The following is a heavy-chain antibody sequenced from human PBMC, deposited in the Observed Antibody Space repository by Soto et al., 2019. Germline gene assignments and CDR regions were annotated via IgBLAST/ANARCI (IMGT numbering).Heavy chain of an antibody. Sequence: QVQLLQSGGEVKKPGASVKVSCNSSDHTFTYYGMHWVRRAPGQGLEWMGWISGYNGNTKYAQKFQDRVTMSADTSTRTAYMEMRSLTSDDTAVYFCAATGGNYFGLDVWGQGTTVTVSS. CDR1: DHTFTYYG. CDR3: AATGGNYFGLDV. CDR2: ISGYNGNT. J-gene: IGHJ6*02. V-gene: IGHV1-18*01. D-gene: IGHD2-8*02.